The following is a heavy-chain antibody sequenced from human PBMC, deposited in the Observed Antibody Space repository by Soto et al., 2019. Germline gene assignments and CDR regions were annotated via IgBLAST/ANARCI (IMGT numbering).Heavy chain of an antibody. Sequence: SETLSLTCTVSGGSISTYYWSWIRQPPGKGLEWIGEINHSGSTNYNPSLKSRVTISVDTSKNQFSLKLSSVTAADTAVYYCARRPLWFGERYFDYWGQGTLVTVSS. CDR1: GGSISTYY. D-gene: IGHD3-10*01. CDR2: INHSGST. J-gene: IGHJ4*02. V-gene: IGHV4-34*01. CDR3: ARRPLWFGERYFDY.